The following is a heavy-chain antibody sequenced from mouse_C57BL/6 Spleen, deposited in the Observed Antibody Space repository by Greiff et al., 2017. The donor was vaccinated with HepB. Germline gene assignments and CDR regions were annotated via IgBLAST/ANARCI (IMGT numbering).Heavy chain of an antibody. CDR2: IWSGGST. CDR3: ARKGDGYYPTWFAF. Sequence: QVQLQQSGPGLVQPSQSLSITCTVSGFSFTSYGVHWVRQSPGKGLEWLGVIWSGGSTDYNAAFISRLSISKDNSKSQVFFKMNSLQADDTAIYYCARKGDGYYPTWFAFWGQGTLVTVSA. CDR1: GFSFTSYG. J-gene: IGHJ3*01. V-gene: IGHV2-2*01. D-gene: IGHD2-3*01.